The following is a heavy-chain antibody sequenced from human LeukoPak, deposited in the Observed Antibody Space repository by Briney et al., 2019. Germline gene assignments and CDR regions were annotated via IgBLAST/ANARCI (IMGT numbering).Heavy chain of an antibody. J-gene: IGHJ3*02. D-gene: IGHD3-3*01. V-gene: IGHV4-34*01. CDR2: INHSGNT. CDR3: ARPRTIFDAFDI. CDR1: GGSFSGYY. Sequence: SETLSLTWAVYGGSFSGYYWSWIRQPPGKGLEWIGEINHSGNTNYNPSLKSRVTISVDTSKNQFSLKLSSVTAADTAVYYCARPRTIFDAFDIWGQGTMVTVSS.